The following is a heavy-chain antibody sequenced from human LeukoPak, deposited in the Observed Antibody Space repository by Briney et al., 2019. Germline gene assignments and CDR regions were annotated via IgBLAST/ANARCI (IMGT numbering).Heavy chain of an antibody. Sequence: PSETPSLTCTVSGGSISSGGYYWSWIRQPPGKGLEWIGYIYHSGSTYYNPSLKSRVTISVDRSKNQFSLKLSSVTAADTAVYYCASPRAKVRGVIWFGAFDIWGQGTMVTVSS. D-gene: IGHD3-10*01. J-gene: IGHJ3*02. CDR2: IYHSGST. CDR3: ASPRAKVRGVIWFGAFDI. CDR1: GGSISSGGYY. V-gene: IGHV4-30-2*01.